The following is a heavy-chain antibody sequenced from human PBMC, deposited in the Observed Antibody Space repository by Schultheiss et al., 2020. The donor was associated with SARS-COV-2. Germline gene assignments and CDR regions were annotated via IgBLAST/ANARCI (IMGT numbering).Heavy chain of an antibody. J-gene: IGHJ6*02. D-gene: IGHD4-11*01. CDR3: ARAVHDYSNYGAWGYGMDV. Sequence: ETLSLTCAVSGGSISSSNWWSWVRQPPGKGLEWVSSISSSSSYIYYADSVKGRFTISRDNAKNSLYLQMNSLRAEDTAVYYCARAVHDYSNYGAWGYGMDVWGQGTTVTVSS. CDR1: GGSISSSN. CDR2: ISSSSSYI. V-gene: IGHV3-21*01.